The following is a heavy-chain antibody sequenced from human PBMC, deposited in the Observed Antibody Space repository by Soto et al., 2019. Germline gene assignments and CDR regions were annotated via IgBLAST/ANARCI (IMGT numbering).Heavy chain of an antibody. CDR1: GGSIRNYY. CDR2: IYYSGST. CDR3: ATGGISYVFELEY. J-gene: IGHJ4*02. V-gene: IGHV4-59*01. Sequence: SETLSLTCTVSGGSIRNYYWNWIRQPPGKGLEWVGYIYYSGSTSYTPSLKSRVTISVDTSKKKFSLNLRSVTAADTAVYYGATGGISYVFELEYWGQGTRVTVSS. D-gene: IGHD3-16*01.